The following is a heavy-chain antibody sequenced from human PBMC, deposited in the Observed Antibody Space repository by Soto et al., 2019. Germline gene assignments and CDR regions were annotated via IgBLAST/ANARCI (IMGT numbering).Heavy chain of an antibody. V-gene: IGHV3-48*01. D-gene: IGHD1-1*01. CDR3: ARPTEFPLEGHHYYYHLER. CDR1: GFDFSTYS. CDR2: IEYRSTIM. J-gene: IGHJ6*03. Sequence: EMQLVESGGGLVQPGGSLRLSCTASGFDFSTYSMDWFRQAPGKGLEWVSYIEYRSTIMHYADSVKGRFSISRDNAKKALEPQNNSPKTENPAIYFLARPTEFPLEGHHYYYHLERRGKGAT.